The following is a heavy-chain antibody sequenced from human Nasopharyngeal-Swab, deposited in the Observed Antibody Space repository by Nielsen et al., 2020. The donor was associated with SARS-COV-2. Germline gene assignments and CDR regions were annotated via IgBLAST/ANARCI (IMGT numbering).Heavy chain of an antibody. V-gene: IGHV3-9*01. D-gene: IGHD6-13*01. J-gene: IGHJ4*02. CDR3: AKVDSSSWYEGDYFDY. CDR1: GFTFDDYA. CDR2: ISWNSGSI. Sequence: SLKISWAASGFTFDDYAMHWVRQAPGKGLEWVSGISWNSGSIGYADSVKGRFTISRDNAKNSLYLQMNSLRAEDTALYYCAKVDSSSWYEGDYFDYWGQGTLVTVSS.